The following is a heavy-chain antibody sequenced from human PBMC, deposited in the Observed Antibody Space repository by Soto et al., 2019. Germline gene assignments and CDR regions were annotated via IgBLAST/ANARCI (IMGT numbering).Heavy chain of an antibody. D-gene: IGHD3-10*01. CDR1: GFTFSSYA. CDR2: ISGSGGST. J-gene: IGHJ5*02. CDR3: AKFRGGGGGDWFDP. Sequence: EVQLLESGGGLVQPGGSLRLSCAASGFTFSSYAMSWVRQAPGKGLEWVSAISGSGGSTYYADSVKGRFTISRDNSKNPLYLEMNSLRAEDTAVYYWAKFRGGGGGDWFDPWGQGTLVTVSS. V-gene: IGHV3-23*01.